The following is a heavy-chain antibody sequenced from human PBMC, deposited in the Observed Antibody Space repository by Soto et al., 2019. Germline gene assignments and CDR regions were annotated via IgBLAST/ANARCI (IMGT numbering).Heavy chain of an antibody. CDR3: ARGSGWNPSFDY. Sequence: QVQLVQSGAEEKKPGASVKVSCKASGYTFTSYAMHWVRQAPGQRLEWMGWINAGNGNTKYSQKFQGRVTITRDTSASTAYMELSSLRSEDTAVYYCARGSGWNPSFDYWGQGTLVTVSS. V-gene: IGHV1-3*05. CDR2: INAGNGNT. J-gene: IGHJ4*02. CDR1: GYTFTSYA. D-gene: IGHD6-19*01.